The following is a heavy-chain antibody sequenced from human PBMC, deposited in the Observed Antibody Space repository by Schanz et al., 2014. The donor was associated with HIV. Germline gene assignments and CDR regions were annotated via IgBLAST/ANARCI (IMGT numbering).Heavy chain of an antibody. CDR1: GFTFSTYS. CDR2: ITESSGTI. CDR3: VRNWNFDF. J-gene: IGHJ4*02. D-gene: IGHD1-1*01. Sequence: EVQLLESGGGLVQPGGSLRLSCAVSGFTFSTYSMNWVRQAPGKGLEWVSYITESSGTIYYADSVKGRFTISRDNARNSLYLQINSLRDEDTAVYYCVRNWNFDFWGQGNLVIVSS. V-gene: IGHV3-48*02.